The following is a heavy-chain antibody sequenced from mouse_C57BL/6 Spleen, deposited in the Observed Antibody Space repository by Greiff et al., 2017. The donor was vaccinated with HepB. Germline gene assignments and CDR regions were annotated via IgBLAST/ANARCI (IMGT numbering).Heavy chain of an antibody. CDR3: ARIYAGYYFDY. CDR1: GYTFTDYY. J-gene: IGHJ2*01. Sequence: VQLKESGPVLVKPGASVKMSCKASGYTFTDYYMNWVKQSHGKSLEWIGVINPYNGGTSYNQKFKGKATLTVDKSSSTAYMELNSLTSEDSAVYYCARIYAGYYFDYWGQGTTLTVSS. CDR2: INPYNGGT. V-gene: IGHV1-19*01. D-gene: IGHD1-1*01.